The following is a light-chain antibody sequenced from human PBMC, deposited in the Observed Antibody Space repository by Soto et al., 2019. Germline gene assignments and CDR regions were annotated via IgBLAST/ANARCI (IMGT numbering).Light chain of an antibody. J-gene: IGKJ4*01. CDR3: QQYDNLQT. V-gene: IGKV1-33*01. Sequence: DIQMTQSPSSLSASVGDRVTITCQASQDISNYLNWYQQKPGKAPKLLIYDESNLETGVPSRFSRSGSGTDFTFTSSSLQPEDIATYYCQQYDNLQTFGGGTKVEIK. CDR1: QDISNY. CDR2: DES.